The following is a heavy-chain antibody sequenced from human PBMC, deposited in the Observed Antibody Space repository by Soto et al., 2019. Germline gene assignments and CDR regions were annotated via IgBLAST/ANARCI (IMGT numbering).Heavy chain of an antibody. V-gene: IGHV5-10-1*01. Sequence: PGESLKISCKGSGYSFTSYWTSWVRQMPGKGLEWMGRIDPSDSYTNYSPSFQGHVTISAANSITTAYLQWSSLKASDTAMYYRAREIIAGAGTDYYYYGMDFWGEGTTVADSS. J-gene: IGHJ6*02. CDR1: GYSFTSYW. CDR3: AREIIAGAGTDYYYYGMDF. D-gene: IGHD6-19*01. CDR2: IDPSDSYT.